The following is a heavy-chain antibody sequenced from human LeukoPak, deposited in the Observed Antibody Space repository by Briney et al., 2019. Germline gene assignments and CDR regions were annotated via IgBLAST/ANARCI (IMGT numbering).Heavy chain of an antibody. J-gene: IGHJ4*02. D-gene: IGHD1-26*01. Sequence: SETLSLTCAVYGESLSKYYWTWIRKSPGMGLEWIGEINHRGSTNLNPSLKSRVTLSVDTSKHQFSLKLTSVTAADAAVYYCASSVGSTDYWGQGTLVTVSS. CDR1: GESLSKYY. V-gene: IGHV4-34*01. CDR3: ASSVGSTDY. CDR2: INHRGST.